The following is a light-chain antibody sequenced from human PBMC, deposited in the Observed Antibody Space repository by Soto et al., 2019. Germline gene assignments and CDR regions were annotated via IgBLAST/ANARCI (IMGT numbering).Light chain of an antibody. J-gene: IGKJ4*01. CDR2: GAS. CDR3: QQYINWPLT. CDR1: QSVNIN. Sequence: EIVMTQSPATLSVSPGERATLSCRASQSVNINLAWYQQKPGQAPRLLIQGASTRATGTPARFSGSGSGTEFTLTISSLQSEDFAVYYCQQYINWPLTFGGGTKVDIK. V-gene: IGKV3-15*01.